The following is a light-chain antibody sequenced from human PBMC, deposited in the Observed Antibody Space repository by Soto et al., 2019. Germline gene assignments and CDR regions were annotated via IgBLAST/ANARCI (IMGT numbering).Light chain of an antibody. V-gene: IGLV2-14*03. J-gene: IGLJ1*01. CDR3: SSYTSSSTWV. CDR1: SSDVGDYNY. Sequence: QSVLTQPASVSGSPGQSITISCTGTSSDVGDYNYVSWYQQHPRKAPKLMIYDVSNRPSGVSNRFSGSKSGNTASLTISGLQAEDEADYYCSSYTSSSTWVFGTGTKLTVL. CDR2: DVS.